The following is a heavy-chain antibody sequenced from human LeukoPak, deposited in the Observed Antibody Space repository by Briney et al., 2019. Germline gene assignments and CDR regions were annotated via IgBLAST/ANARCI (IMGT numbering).Heavy chain of an antibody. V-gene: IGHV4-30-2*01. CDR1: GGSISSGGYY. CDR3: ASASIAAPGAAY. Sequence: SQTLSLTCTVSGGSISSGGYYWSWIRQPPGKGLEWIGYIYHSGSTYYNPSLKSRVTISVDRSKNQFSLKLSSVTAADTAVYYCASASIAAPGAAYWGQGTLVTVSS. J-gene: IGHJ4*02. D-gene: IGHD6-6*01. CDR2: IYHSGST.